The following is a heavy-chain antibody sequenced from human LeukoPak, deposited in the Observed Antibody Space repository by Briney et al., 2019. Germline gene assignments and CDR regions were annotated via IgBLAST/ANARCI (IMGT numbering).Heavy chain of an antibody. CDR1: GFTFSSYW. V-gene: IGHV3-7*03. Sequence: GGSPRLSCVDSGFTFSSYWMSWVRQAPGKGLEWVANIKQDGSEKYYVDSVKGRFTIPRDNAKNSLYLQMNSLRAEDTAVYYCARAGGGVFDYWGQGTLVTVSS. CDR3: ARAGGGVFDY. CDR2: IKQDGSEK. D-gene: IGHD3-16*01. J-gene: IGHJ4*02.